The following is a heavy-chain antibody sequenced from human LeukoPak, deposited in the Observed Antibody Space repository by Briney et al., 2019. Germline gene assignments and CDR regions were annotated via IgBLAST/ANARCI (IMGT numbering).Heavy chain of an antibody. J-gene: IGHJ5*02. CDR1: GFTFSSYS. CDR3: ARDNALPRYNGFHP. Sequence: PGGSLRLSCAASGFTFSSYSMNWVRQAPGKGLEWVSSISSSSSYIYYADSVKGRFTISRDNAKNSLYLQMNSLRAEDTAVYYCARDNALPRYNGFHPWGQGTLVTVSS. D-gene: IGHD2-21*01. V-gene: IGHV3-21*01. CDR2: ISSSSSYI.